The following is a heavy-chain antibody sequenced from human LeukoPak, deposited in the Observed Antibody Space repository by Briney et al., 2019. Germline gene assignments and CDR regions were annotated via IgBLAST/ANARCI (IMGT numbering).Heavy chain of an antibody. J-gene: IGHJ6*03. CDR2: IYYSGST. D-gene: IGHD3-10*01. CDR3: ARGSYGSGSYYDMDV. CDR1: GGSISSYY. Sequence: SETLSLTCTVSGGSISSYYWSWIRQPPGKGLEWIGYIYYSGSTNYNPSLKSRVTISVDTSKNQFSLKLSSVTAADTAVYYCARGSYGSGSYYDMDVWGKGTTVTVSS. V-gene: IGHV4-59*01.